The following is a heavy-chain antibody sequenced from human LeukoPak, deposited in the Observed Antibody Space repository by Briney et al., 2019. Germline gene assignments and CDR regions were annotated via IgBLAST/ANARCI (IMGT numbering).Heavy chain of an antibody. CDR2: INPNSGGT. CDR3: AKSGWDSWYGAFDI. D-gene: IGHD6-13*01. Sequence: GASVKVSCKASGYTFTGYYMHWVRQAPGQGLEWMGWINPNSGGTNYAQKFQGRVTMTRDTSISTAYMELSRLRSDDTAVYYCAKSGWDSWYGAFDIWGQGTMVTVSS. V-gene: IGHV1-2*02. CDR1: GYTFTGYY. J-gene: IGHJ3*02.